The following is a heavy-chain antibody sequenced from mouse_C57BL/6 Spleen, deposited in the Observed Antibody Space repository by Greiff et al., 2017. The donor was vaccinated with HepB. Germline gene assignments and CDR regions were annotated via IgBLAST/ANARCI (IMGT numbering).Heavy chain of an antibody. D-gene: IGHD1-1*01. CDR1: GFTFSSYG. Sequence: EVKLEESGGDLVKPGGSLKLSCAASGFTFSSYGMSWVRQTPDKRLEWVATISSGGSYTYYPDSVKGRFTISRDNAKNTLYLQMSSLKSEDTAMYYCARHWDYGSGAMDYWGQGTSVTVSS. CDR3: ARHWDYGSGAMDY. J-gene: IGHJ4*01. CDR2: ISSGGSYT. V-gene: IGHV5-6*02.